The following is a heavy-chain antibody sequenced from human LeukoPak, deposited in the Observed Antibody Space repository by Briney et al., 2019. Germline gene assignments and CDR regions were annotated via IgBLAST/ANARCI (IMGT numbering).Heavy chain of an antibody. V-gene: IGHV1-8*01. J-gene: IGHJ5*02. CDR2: MNPNSGNT. Sequence: ASVKVSCEASGYTFTSYGINWVRQATGQGLEWMGWMNPNSGNTGYAQKFQGRVTMTRNTSISTAYMELSSLRSEDTAVYYCARGAVVAGIIRFDPWGQGTLVTVSS. D-gene: IGHD6-19*01. CDR1: GYTFTSYG. CDR3: ARGAVVAGIIRFDP.